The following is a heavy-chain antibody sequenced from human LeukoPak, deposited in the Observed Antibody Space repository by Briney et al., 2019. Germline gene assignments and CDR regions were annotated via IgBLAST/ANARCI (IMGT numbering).Heavy chain of an antibody. CDR1: GFIFSSYW. J-gene: IGHJ4*02. CDR3: AKAMGATLFDY. V-gene: IGHV3-23*01. CDR2: ISGSGGST. D-gene: IGHD1-26*01. Sequence: PGGSLRLSCAASGFIFSSYWMHWVRHAPGKGLAWVSGISGSGGSTYYADSVKGRFTISRDNSKNTLYLQMNSLRAGDTAVYYCAKAMGATLFDYWGQGTLVTASS.